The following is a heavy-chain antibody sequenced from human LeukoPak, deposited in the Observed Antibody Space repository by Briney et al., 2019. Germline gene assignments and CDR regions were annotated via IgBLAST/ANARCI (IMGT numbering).Heavy chain of an antibody. CDR3: ARDYRYYYGSGKYFPFDY. J-gene: IGHJ4*02. Sequence: ASVKVSCKASGYSFTKYGINWVRHVPGQGLEWMGWISPNNGHTNYAQNFQGRVTVTTDTSMSTAYMELRSLTSDDTAVYYCARDYRYYYGSGKYFPFDYWGQRTLVTVSS. V-gene: IGHV1-18*01. D-gene: IGHD3-10*01. CDR1: GYSFTKYG. CDR2: ISPNNGHT.